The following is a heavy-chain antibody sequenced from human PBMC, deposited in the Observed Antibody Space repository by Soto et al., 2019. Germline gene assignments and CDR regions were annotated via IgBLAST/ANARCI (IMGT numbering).Heavy chain of an antibody. CDR1: GGTFSSYT. CDR3: ARSKDYPWFLFDA. J-gene: IGHJ5*02. CDR2: IIPILGIA. V-gene: IGHV1-69*02. Sequence: QVQLVQSGAEVKKPGSSVKVSCKASGGTFSSYTISWVRQAPGQGLEWMGRIIPILGIADYAQKFQGKVTLTADKSKSTAYRELRSLRSEDTAVYYCARSKDYPWFLFDAWGQGTLVTVSA. D-gene: IGHD3-10*01.